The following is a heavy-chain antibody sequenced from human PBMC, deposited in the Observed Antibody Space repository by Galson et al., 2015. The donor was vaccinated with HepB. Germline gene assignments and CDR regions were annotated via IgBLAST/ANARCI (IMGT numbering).Heavy chain of an antibody. J-gene: IGHJ4*02. CDR1: GYSFTGYW. D-gene: IGHD3-10*01. CDR3: ARHPSRGGGWFPTFNYFLDY. V-gene: IGHV5-51*01. CDR2: IYPGDSDI. Sequence: QSGAEVKKPGESVRISCEASGYSFTGYWIAWVRQMPGKGLEWMGTIYPGDSDIRYNPSFEGQVTISVDKSISTAYLQWSRLRASDSAMYYCARHPSRGGGWFPTFNYFLDYWGQGTLVTVSS.